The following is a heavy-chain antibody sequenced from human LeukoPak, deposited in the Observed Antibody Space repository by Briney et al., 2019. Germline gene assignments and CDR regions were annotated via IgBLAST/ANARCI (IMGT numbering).Heavy chain of an antibody. CDR3: ASSSKGGYSRDAFDI. CDR1: GYTFTGYY. Sequence: ASVKVSRKASGYTFTGYYTHWVRQAPGQGLEWMGWINPNSGGTNYAQKFQGRVTMTRDTSISTAYMELSRLRSDDTAVYYCASSSKGGYSRDAFDIWGQGTMVTVSS. V-gene: IGHV1-2*02. J-gene: IGHJ3*02. D-gene: IGHD6-13*01. CDR2: INPNSGGT.